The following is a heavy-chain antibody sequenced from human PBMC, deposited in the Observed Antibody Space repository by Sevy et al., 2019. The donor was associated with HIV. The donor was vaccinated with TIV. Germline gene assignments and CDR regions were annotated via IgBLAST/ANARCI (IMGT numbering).Heavy chain of an antibody. CDR1: GFNIESYW. D-gene: IGHD2-2*02. V-gene: IGHV3-7*04. CDR2: IKEDDTVK. J-gene: IGHJ4*02. CDR3: VRAIQSEGSF. Sequence: GGSLRLSCAASGFNIESYWMNWVRQAQGKPLEWVANIKEDDTVKYYVDSVQGRSTIFRNNGRNLVYLVMNNLRVEDTALYYCVRAIQSEGSFWGQGTLVTVSS.